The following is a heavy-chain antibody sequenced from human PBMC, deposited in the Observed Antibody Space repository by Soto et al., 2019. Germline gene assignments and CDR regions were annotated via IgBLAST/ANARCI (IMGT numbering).Heavy chain of an antibody. D-gene: IGHD6-13*01. CDR2: ISGSGGST. J-gene: IGHJ6*02. CDR3: AKSSSWAPYGNYYGMDV. V-gene: IGHV3-23*01. CDR1: GFTFSSYA. Sequence: PGGSLRLSCAASGFTFSSYAMSWVRQAPGKGLEWVSAISGSGGSTYYADSVKGRFTISRDNSKNTLYLHMNSLRAEDTAVYYCAKSSSWAPYGNYYGMDVWGQGTTVTVSS.